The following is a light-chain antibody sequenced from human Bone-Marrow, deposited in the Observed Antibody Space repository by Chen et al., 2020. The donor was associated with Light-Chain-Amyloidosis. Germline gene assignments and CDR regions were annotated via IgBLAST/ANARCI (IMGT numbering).Light chain of an antibody. Sequence: SALTQPASVSGSPGQSITVSCTGTSSDVGGYNYVSWYQQHPGKAPKLILYEVTNRPSGVSNRFSGSKSGNTASLTISGLQAEDEADYYCSSFTSSNTWVFGGGTKLTVL. CDR2: EVT. CDR3: SSFTSSNTWV. V-gene: IGLV2-14*01. J-gene: IGLJ3*02. CDR1: SSDVGGYNY.